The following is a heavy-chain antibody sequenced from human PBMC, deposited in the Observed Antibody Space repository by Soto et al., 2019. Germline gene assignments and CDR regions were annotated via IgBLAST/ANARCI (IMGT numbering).Heavy chain of an antibody. Sequence: GGSLRLSCVASGFSITSFAMSWVRQAPGKGLVWASAISASGGSTYADSVKGRFTISRDNSKNTLYLQMNSLRVEDTAVYYCAKVLSSGSYSGALEYWGQGALVTVSS. CDR2: ISASGGST. J-gene: IGHJ4*02. V-gene: IGHV3-23*01. D-gene: IGHD1-26*01. CDR1: GFSITSFA. CDR3: AKVLSSGSYSGALEY.